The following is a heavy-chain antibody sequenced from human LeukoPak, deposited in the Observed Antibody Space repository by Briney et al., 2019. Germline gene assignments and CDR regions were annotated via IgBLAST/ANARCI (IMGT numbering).Heavy chain of an antibody. V-gene: IGHV4-59*01. CDR3: ARVRANYFDY. Sequence: SETLSLTCTVSGGSISTYYWSWIRQPPGQGLEWIGYIYFSGSTNYNPSLKSRVTISVDTSKNQFSLKLSSVTAADTAVYYCARVRANYFDYWGQGILVTVSS. J-gene: IGHJ4*02. CDR2: IYFSGST. CDR1: GGSISTYY.